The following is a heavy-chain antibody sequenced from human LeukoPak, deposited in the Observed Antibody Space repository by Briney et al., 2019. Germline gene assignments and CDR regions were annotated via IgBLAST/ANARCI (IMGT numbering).Heavy chain of an antibody. CDR3: ARAWDSSGYYLIYY. CDR2: INPNRGGT. D-gene: IGHD3-22*01. V-gene: IGHV1-2*06. Sequence: ASVKVSCKASGYTFTGYYMHWVRQAPGQGREGMGRINPNRGGTNYAQKLQGRVTMTGDTSNSTAYMEMSRLRSDDTAVYYCARAWDSSGYYLIYYWGQGTLVTVSS. J-gene: IGHJ4*02. CDR1: GYTFTGYY.